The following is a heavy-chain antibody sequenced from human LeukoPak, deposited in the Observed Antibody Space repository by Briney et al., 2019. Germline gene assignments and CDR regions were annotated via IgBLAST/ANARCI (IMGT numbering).Heavy chain of an antibody. J-gene: IGHJ3*02. D-gene: IGHD6-13*01. CDR2: IIPIFGTA. V-gene: IGHV1-69*05. Sequence: SVKVSCKASGGTFSSYAISWVRQAPGQGLEWMGGIIPIFGTANYAQKLQGRVTITTDESTSTAYMELSSLRSEDTAVYYCASRKRIAAAAGGNAFDIWGQGTMVTVSS. CDR3: ASRKRIAAAAGGNAFDI. CDR1: GGTFSSYA.